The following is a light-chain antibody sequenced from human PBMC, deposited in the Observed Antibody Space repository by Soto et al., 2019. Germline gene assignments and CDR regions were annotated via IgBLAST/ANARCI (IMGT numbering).Light chain of an antibody. J-gene: IGLJ2*01. CDR2: RID. CDR3: QVWDSSTPVV. V-gene: IGLV3-9*01. CDR1: NIATKN. Sequence: SYELTQPISVSVALGQTARITCGGNNIATKNVHWYQQKPGQAPVLVIYRIDNRPSGIPERFSGSNSGNTATLTISRAQDGDEADYYCQVWDSSTPVVFGGGTKVTVL.